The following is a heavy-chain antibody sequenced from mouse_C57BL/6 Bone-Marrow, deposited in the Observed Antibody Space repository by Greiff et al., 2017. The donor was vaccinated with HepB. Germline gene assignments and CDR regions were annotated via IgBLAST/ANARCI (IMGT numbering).Heavy chain of an antibody. CDR2: IYPGSGNT. J-gene: IGHJ4*01. CDR3: ARYDGYYLYAMDY. Sequence: VQLQQSGAELVRPGASVKLSCKASGYTFTDYYINWVKQRPGQGLEWIARIYPGSGNTYYNEKFKGKATLTAEKSSSTAYMQLSSLTSEDSAVYFCARYDGYYLYAMDYWGQGTSVTVSS. CDR1: GYTFTDYY. D-gene: IGHD2-3*01. V-gene: IGHV1-76*01.